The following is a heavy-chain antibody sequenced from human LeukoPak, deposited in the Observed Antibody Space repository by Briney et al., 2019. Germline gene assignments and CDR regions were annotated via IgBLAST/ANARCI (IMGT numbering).Heavy chain of an antibody. CDR1: GYTFTSYD. V-gene: IGHV1-8*01. Sequence: ASVKVSCKASGYTFTSYDINWVRQATGQGLEWMGWMNPNSGNTGYAQKFQGRVTMTRNTSISTAYMELSSLRSEDTAVYYCVRGASGSYYEAYYFDYWGQGTLVTVSS. J-gene: IGHJ4*02. CDR2: MNPNSGNT. D-gene: IGHD1-26*01. CDR3: VRGASGSYYEAYYFDY.